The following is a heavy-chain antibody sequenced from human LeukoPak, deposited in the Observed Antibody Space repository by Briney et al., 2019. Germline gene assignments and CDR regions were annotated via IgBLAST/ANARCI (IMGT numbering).Heavy chain of an antibody. D-gene: IGHD3-10*01. V-gene: IGHV1-24*01. Sequence: GASVKVSCKVSGYTLTELSMHWVRQAPGKGLEWMGDFDPEDGETLYAQKFQGRVTMTEDTSTDTAYMELSSLRSEDTAVYYCATDQRGAGLGFRYGSGSYNGMDVWGQGTTVTVSS. J-gene: IGHJ6*02. CDR3: ATDQRGAGLGFRYGSGSYNGMDV. CDR1: GYTLTELS. CDR2: FDPEDGET.